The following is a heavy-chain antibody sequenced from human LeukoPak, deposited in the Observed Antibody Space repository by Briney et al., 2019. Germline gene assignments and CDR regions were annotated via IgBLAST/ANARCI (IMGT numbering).Heavy chain of an antibody. J-gene: IGHJ4*02. V-gene: IGHV5-51*01. D-gene: IGHD3-22*01. Sequence: GESLKISCKGSGYSFTSYWIGWARQMPGKGLEWMGIIYPGDSDTRYSPSFQGQVTISADKSISTAYLQWSSLKASDTAMYYCARGPHYYDSSGYFDYWGQGTLVTVST. CDR1: GYSFTSYW. CDR2: IYPGDSDT. CDR3: ARGPHYYDSSGYFDY.